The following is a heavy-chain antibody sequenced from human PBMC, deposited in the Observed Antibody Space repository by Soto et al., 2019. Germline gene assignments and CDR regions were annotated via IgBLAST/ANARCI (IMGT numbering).Heavy chain of an antibody. Sequence: GSLRLSCAASGFTFSSYSMNWVRQAPGKGLEWVSSISSSSSYIYYADSVKGRFTISRDNAKNSLYLQMNSLRAEDTAVYYCARDRTVNTYDYYYGMDVWGQGTTVTVSS. J-gene: IGHJ6*02. CDR2: ISSSSSYI. D-gene: IGHD4-4*01. CDR1: GFTFSSYS. CDR3: ARDRTVNTYDYYYGMDV. V-gene: IGHV3-21*01.